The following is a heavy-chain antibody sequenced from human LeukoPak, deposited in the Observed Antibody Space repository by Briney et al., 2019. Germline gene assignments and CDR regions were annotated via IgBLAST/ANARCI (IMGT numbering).Heavy chain of an antibody. CDR3: ARWGGVGYCGNGVCYHCDG. J-gene: IGHJ4*02. V-gene: IGHV4-34*01. CDR1: GGSFCGYY. D-gene: IGHD2-8*01. CDR2: INHSGST. Sequence: PSETLSLTCAVYGGSFCGYYLTWIRQPPGKGLEWIGEINHSGSTNYNPSLKSRVIISVDTSKNQFSLKLSSVTAADTAVYYCARWGGVGYCGNGVCYHCDGWGQRTLVTVSS.